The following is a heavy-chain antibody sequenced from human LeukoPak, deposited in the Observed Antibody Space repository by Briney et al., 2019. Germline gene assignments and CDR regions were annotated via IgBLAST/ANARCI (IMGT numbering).Heavy chain of an antibody. D-gene: IGHD3-10*01. V-gene: IGHV4-59*08. Sequence: SETLSLTCTVSGGSISSYYWSWIRQPPGKGLEWIGYIYYSGSTNYKPSLKSRVTISVDTSKNQFSLKLTSVTAADTAVYYCARGRITMIRGIIISGYFDYWGQGALVTVSS. CDR1: GGSISSYY. CDR3: ARGRITMIRGIIISGYFDY. J-gene: IGHJ4*02. CDR2: IYYSGST.